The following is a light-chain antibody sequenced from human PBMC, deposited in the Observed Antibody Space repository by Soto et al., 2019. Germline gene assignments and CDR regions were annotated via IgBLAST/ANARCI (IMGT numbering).Light chain of an antibody. CDR1: QSVSIN. V-gene: IGKV3-11*01. Sequence: MLTQSPAILSLSPGERATLSCRASQSVSINLAWYQQKPGQAPRLLIYDAFNRATGVPARFSGSGSGAEFTLTISSLEPEDFAIYFCQQRSDWPAATFGQGTTLQIK. CDR3: QQRSDWPAAT. CDR2: DAF. J-gene: IGKJ2*01.